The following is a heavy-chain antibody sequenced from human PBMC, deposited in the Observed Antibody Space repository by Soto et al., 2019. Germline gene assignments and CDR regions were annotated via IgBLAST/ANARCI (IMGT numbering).Heavy chain of an antibody. CDR2: IKQDGSEK. V-gene: IGHV3-7*03. CDR3: ARESEDLTSNFDY. Sequence: PGGSLRLSCAASGFTFSKYWMSWVRQAPGKGLEWVANIKQDGSEKYYVDSVRGRFTISRDNTKGSLYLQMNSLRAEDTAVYYCARESEDLTSNFDYWGQGTLVTVSS. J-gene: IGHJ4*02. CDR1: GFTFSKYW.